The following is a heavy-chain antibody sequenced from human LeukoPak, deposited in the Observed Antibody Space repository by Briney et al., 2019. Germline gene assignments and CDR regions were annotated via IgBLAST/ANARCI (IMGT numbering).Heavy chain of an antibody. D-gene: IGHD2-8*01. Sequence: ASVKVSCKASGYTFTGYYMHWVRQAPGQGLEWMGRINPNSGGTNYAQKFQGRVTMTRDTSISTAYMELSRLRSDDTAVYYCARGRYCTNGVCYRGDNWFDPWGQGTLVTVSS. J-gene: IGHJ5*02. CDR1: GYTFTGYY. CDR3: ARGRYCTNGVCYRGDNWFDP. CDR2: INPNSGGT. V-gene: IGHV1-2*06.